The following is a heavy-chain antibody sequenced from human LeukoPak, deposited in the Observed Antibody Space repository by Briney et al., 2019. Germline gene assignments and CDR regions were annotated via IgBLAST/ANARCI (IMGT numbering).Heavy chain of an antibody. J-gene: IGHJ6*03. CDR2: ISGSGGST. D-gene: IGHD2-15*01. Sequence: GGSLRLSCTASGFTFGDYAMSWVRQAPGKGLEWVSAISGSGGSTYYADSVKGRFTISRDNSKNTLYLQMNSLRAEDTAVYYCAKNADRGAYCRGGSCYPYYYYYMDVWGTGTTVTISS. V-gene: IGHV3-23*01. CDR3: AKNADRGAYCRGGSCYPYYYYYMDV. CDR1: GFTFGDYA.